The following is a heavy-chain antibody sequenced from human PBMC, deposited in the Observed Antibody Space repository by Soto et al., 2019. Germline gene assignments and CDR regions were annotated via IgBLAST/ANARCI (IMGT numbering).Heavy chain of an antibody. Sequence: EVQLLESGGGLVQPGGSLRLSCAASGFTFSNYAMSWVRQAPGKGLEWVSGIRGSGGSTYYADSVKGRFTISRDNSKNTLYLQMNSLGAEDTAIYYCAKSAGYYYYYGMDVWGQGTTVTVSS. J-gene: IGHJ6*02. V-gene: IGHV3-23*01. CDR2: IRGSGGST. CDR3: AKSAGYYYYYGMDV. CDR1: GFTFSNYA. D-gene: IGHD6-13*01.